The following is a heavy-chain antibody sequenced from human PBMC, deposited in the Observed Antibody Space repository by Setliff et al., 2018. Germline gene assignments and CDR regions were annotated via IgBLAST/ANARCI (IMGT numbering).Heavy chain of an antibody. V-gene: IGHV3-15*01. D-gene: IGHD3-16*01. Sequence: GGSLRLSCAASGYPFSNAWMSWVRQAPGKGLEWVGRIKSKSEGGATDQAAPVKGRFTVSRDDSKNTLYLHMNSLKTEDTAMYYCTGGGHAFDIWGQGTMVTVSS. CDR3: TGGGHAFDI. CDR1: GYPFSNAW. CDR2: IKSKSEGGAT. J-gene: IGHJ3*02.